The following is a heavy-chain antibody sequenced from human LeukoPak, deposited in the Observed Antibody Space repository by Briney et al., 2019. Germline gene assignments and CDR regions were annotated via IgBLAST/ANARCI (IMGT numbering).Heavy chain of an antibody. CDR3: ARRDYYDSSGYNPSAGYFDL. Sequence: SETLSLTYTVSGASIFSYYWNWIRRSAGKGLEWIGFIYSKVITSYNPSPRSRGSISIATSRNQFSVRLTSVTAADTAIYYCARRDYYDSSGYNPSAGYFDLWARGTLVTVSS. CDR2: IYSKVIT. J-gene: IGHJ2*01. CDR1: GASIFSYY. V-gene: IGHV4-4*08. D-gene: IGHD3-22*01.